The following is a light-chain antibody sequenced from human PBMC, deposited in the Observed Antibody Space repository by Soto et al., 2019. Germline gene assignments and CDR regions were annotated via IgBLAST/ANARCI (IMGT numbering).Light chain of an antibody. V-gene: IGKV3-20*01. Sequence: EIVLTQSPGTLSLSPGERATLSCRASQSVSNNYLAWYQQKPGEAPRLLIYGASNRPTGIPDRFSGSGSGTDFPLTISGLEPEDCAVYYCQQYGSSVTFGQGTKVEI. CDR1: QSVSNNY. CDR2: GAS. J-gene: IGKJ1*01. CDR3: QQYGSSVT.